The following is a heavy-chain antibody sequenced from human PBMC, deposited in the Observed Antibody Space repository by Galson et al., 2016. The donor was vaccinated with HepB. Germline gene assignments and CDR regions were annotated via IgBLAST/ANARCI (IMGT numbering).Heavy chain of an antibody. D-gene: IGHD3-22*01. CDR3: AKDIHYYDNSGYFDY. V-gene: IGHV3-9*01. J-gene: IGHJ4*02. CDR2: INWNSARI. CDR1: GFTFEDFA. Sequence: SLRLSCAASGFTFEDFAMHWVRQAPGKGLEWVSSINWNSARIVYAVSVKGRFTIPRDNAKNPLDLQMNSLRPEDTALYYCAKDIHYYDNSGYFDYWGQGTLVTVSS.